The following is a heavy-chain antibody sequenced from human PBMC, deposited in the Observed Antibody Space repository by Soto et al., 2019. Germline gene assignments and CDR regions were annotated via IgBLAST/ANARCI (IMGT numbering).Heavy chain of an antibody. D-gene: IGHD6-13*01. CDR3: ARGGRGSSSWHRSNWFDP. CDR2: IYYSGST. Sequence: PSETLSLTCTVSGGSISSSSYYWGWIRQPPGKGLEWIGSIYYSGSTYYNPSLKSRVTISVDTSKNQFSLKLSSVTAADTAVYYCARGGRGSSSWHRSNWFDPWGQGTLVTVSS. V-gene: IGHV4-39*01. J-gene: IGHJ5*02. CDR1: GGSISSSSYY.